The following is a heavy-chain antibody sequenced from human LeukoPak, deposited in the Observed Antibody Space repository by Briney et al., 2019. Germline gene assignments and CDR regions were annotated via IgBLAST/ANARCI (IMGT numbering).Heavy chain of an antibody. CDR3: ARVLSRGYSYGASDY. J-gene: IGHJ4*02. Sequence: SETLSLTCTVSGGSITSNYWSWIRQPPGKGLEWIGYMFYGGSTSYNPSLQSRVTMSVDTSKNQFSLKLNSVTAADTAVYYCARVLSRGYSYGASDYWGQGTLVTVSS. V-gene: IGHV4-59*01. CDR1: GGSITSNY. D-gene: IGHD5-18*01. CDR2: MFYGGST.